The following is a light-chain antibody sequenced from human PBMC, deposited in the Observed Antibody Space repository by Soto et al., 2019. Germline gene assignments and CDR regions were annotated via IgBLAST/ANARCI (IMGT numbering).Light chain of an antibody. Sequence: QSVLTQPPSLSAAPGRKVTISCSGKSSNIGNNYVSWYQQLPGTAPKLLIYENNKRPSGIPDRFSGSKSGTSATLGITGLQTGDEADYYCGTWDSSLSALYVFGTGTKVTVL. CDR2: ENN. V-gene: IGLV1-51*02. CDR1: SSNIGNNY. J-gene: IGLJ1*01. CDR3: GTWDSSLSALYV.